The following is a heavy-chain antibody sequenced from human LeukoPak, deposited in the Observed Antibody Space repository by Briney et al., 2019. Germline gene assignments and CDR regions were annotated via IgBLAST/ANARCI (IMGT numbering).Heavy chain of an antibody. J-gene: IGHJ5*02. V-gene: IGHV1-2*06. CDR2: INPNSGGT. D-gene: IGHD5-12*01. CDR3: ARESGYSGYDGWFDP. Sequence: ASVKVSCKASGYTFTGYYTHWVRQAPGQGLEWMGRINPNSGGTNYAQKFQGRVTMTRDTSISTAYMELSRLRSDDTAVYYCARESGYSGYDGWFDPWGQGTLVTASS. CDR1: GYTFTGYY.